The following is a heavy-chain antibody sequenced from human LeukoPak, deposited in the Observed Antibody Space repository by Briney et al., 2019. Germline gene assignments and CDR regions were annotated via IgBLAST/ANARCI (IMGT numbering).Heavy chain of an antibody. Sequence: GGSLRLSCAASGFTFSSYSMNWVRQAPGKGLEWVSFISSSGTTYYADSVKGRFTISRDNAKSSVYLQLNSLRGEDTAVYYYARGSMIIVADWYFDLWGRGTLVTVSS. CDR2: ISSSGTT. V-gene: IGHV3-48*01. J-gene: IGHJ2*01. CDR1: GFTFSSYS. CDR3: ARGSMIIVADWYFDL. D-gene: IGHD3-22*01.